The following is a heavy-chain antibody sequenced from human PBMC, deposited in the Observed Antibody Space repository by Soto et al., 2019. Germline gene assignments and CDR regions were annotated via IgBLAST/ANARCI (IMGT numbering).Heavy chain of an antibody. D-gene: IGHD2-8*01. CDR3: ARRGYYAISAFDI. CDR1: GGSISNGYYY. V-gene: IGHV4-30-4*08. CDR2: FYHSGRT. Sequence: PSETLSLTCTVSGGSISNGYYYWSWVRQNPGKGLEWIGHFYHSGRTYYNPSLKSRVTISVDTSKNQFSLKLSSVTAADTAVYYCARRGYYAISAFDIWGQGTMVTVSS. J-gene: IGHJ3*02.